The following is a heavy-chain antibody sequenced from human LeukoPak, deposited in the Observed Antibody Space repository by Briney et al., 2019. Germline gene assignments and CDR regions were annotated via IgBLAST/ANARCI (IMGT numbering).Heavy chain of an antibody. J-gene: IGHJ5*02. CDR1: GDSINNGGFY. D-gene: IGHD4-17*01. Sequence: KPSETLSLTCTVSGDSINNGGFYWGWIRQAPGRDLECIGTINYSGRTLYSKSLRNRVTISMDTSKSEFSLRLNSVTAADTAIYYCARQDDNDHGDPNWFDPWGQGLLVTVFS. CDR3: ARQDDNDHGDPNWFDP. CDR2: INYSGRT. V-gene: IGHV4-39*01.